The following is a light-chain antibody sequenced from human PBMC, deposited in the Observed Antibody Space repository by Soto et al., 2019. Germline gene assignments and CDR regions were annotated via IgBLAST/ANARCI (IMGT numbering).Light chain of an antibody. Sequence: QSVLTQPASVSGSPGQSITISCTGTKSDVGGYNYVSWYQQHPGKAPKLMIYEVTNSPSGVSNLFSGSKSGNTASLTISGLQAEDEADYYCGAYTSANTRVFGTGTKVTVL. V-gene: IGLV2-14*01. CDR3: GAYTSANTRV. CDR2: EVT. J-gene: IGLJ1*01. CDR1: KSDVGGYNY.